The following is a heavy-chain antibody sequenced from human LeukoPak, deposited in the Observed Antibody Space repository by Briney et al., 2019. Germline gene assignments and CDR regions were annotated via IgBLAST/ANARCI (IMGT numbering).Heavy chain of an antibody. CDR2: IYYSGST. J-gene: IGHJ4*02. V-gene: IGHV4-59*08. Sequence: PSETLSLTCTVSGGSISSYYWSWIRQPPGKGVEWIGYIYYSGSTNYNPSLKSRVTISVDTSKNQFSLKLSSVPAADTAVYYCARRYYDILTGSDYFDYWGQGTLVTVSS. CDR3: ARRYYDILTGSDYFDY. D-gene: IGHD3-9*01. CDR1: GGSISSYY.